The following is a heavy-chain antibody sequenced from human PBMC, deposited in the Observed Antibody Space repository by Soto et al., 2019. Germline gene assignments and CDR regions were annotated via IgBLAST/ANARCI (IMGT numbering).Heavy chain of an antibody. CDR2: ISNDGNSE. J-gene: IGHJ4*02. V-gene: IGHV3-30*18. CDR1: GFTFSAFG. D-gene: IGHD3-3*01. CDR3: AKTITTVGVSSTGRGALLDN. Sequence: ESGGGVVQPGRSLRLSCAASGFTFSAFGMHWVRQAPGKGLEWVAVISNDGNSEHYADSVKGRFTISRDNSKNTFYLQMNSLSFEDTAVYYCAKTITTVGVSSTGRGALLDNWGQGILVSVSS.